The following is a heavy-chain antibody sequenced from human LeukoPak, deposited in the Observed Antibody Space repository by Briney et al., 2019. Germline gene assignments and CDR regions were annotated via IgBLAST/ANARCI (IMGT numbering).Heavy chain of an antibody. D-gene: IGHD2-15*01. CDR1: GFTFNSYA. V-gene: IGHV3-23*01. CDR2: INCGGGTT. Sequence: GGSLRLSCAASGFTFNSYAMSWVRQAPGKGLEWVSAINCGGGTTSYAYSVKGRFTISRDNSKNTLYLQMNSLRADDTAVYYCAKRTCSGGTCSFDYWGQGTLVTVSS. CDR3: AKRTCSGGTCSFDY. J-gene: IGHJ4*02.